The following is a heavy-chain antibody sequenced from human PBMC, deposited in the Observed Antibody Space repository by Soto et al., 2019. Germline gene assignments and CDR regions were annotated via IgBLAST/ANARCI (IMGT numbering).Heavy chain of an antibody. J-gene: IGHJ4*02. V-gene: IGHV4-4*02. CDR2: IYHGGST. CDR1: GGAISRNAW. CDR3: ASSKSGGSYYFDY. Sequence: VQLQESGPGLVKPSGTLSLTCAVSGGAISRNAWWSWVLQPPGKGLEWIGEIYHGGSTNYNPSLTSRVTISVDRSKNQFSLKLTSVTAADTAVYYCASSKSGGSYYFDYWGQGTLVTVSS. D-gene: IGHD1-26*01.